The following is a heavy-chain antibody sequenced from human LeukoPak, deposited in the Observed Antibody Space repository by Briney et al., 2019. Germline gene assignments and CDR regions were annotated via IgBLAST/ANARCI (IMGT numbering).Heavy chain of an antibody. V-gene: IGHV4-34*01. CDR2: INHSGST. CDR3: ASQGYCTNGVCYL. J-gene: IGHJ5*02. Sequence: SETLSLTCAVYIGLYRGCYWSGLRQPPGKGLEWIGEINHSGSTNYNPSLKSRVTIPVDTSKNQFSLKLSSVTAADTAVYYCASQGYCTNGVCYLWGQGTLVTVSS. CDR1: IGLYRGCY. D-gene: IGHD2-8*01.